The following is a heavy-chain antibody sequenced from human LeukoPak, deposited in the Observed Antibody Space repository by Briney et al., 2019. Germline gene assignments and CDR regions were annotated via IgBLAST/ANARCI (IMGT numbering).Heavy chain of an antibody. V-gene: IGHV3-74*01. CDR1: GFTFSSYW. CDR3: ARLITDGSGFDP. CDR2: INSDGSST. J-gene: IGHJ5*02. Sequence: GGSLRLTCAASGFTFSSYWMHWVSQAPGKGLVGVSRINSDGSSTSYADSVKGRFTISRDNAKNTLYLQMNSLRAEDTAVYYCARLITDGSGFDPWGQGTLVTVSS. D-gene: IGHD3-10*01.